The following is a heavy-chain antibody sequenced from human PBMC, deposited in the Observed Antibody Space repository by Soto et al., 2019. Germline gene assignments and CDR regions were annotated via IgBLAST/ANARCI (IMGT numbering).Heavy chain of an antibody. CDR1: GFTFSVYW. Sequence: GSLRLSCAASGFTFSVYWIHWVRQAPGKGLVWVSRTNGDGSSTNYADSVKGRFTISRDNAKHTLYLQMNSLRAEDTAVYYCARGFSSSWYVVYWGQGTLVTVS. D-gene: IGHD6-13*01. CDR3: ARGFSSSWYVVY. J-gene: IGHJ4*02. V-gene: IGHV3-74*01. CDR2: TNGDGSST.